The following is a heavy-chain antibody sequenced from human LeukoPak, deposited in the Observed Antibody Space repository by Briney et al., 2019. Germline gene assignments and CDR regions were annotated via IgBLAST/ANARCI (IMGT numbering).Heavy chain of an antibody. D-gene: IGHD5-18*01. CDR2: VHYSGNT. J-gene: IGHJ5*02. CDR1: GVSIGSYY. Sequence: PSETLSLTCAVSGVSIGSYYWNWVRQPPGKALEWIGYVHYSGNTNYNPSLKSRVTMSTDTSKNHFSLKLTSVTAADAAVYYCTSGYQTFDPWGQGTRVTVSS. CDR3: TSGYQTFDP. V-gene: IGHV4-59*01.